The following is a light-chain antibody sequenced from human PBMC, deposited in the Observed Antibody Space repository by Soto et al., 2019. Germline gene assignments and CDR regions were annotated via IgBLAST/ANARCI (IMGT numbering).Light chain of an antibody. V-gene: IGLV2-8*01. CDR1: SSDVGGYNH. CDR2: EVT. J-gene: IGLJ1*01. CDR3: SLYTSENAYV. Sequence: QSVLTQPPSASGSPGQSVTISCTGTSSDVGGYNHVSWYQQHPGKAPKVVIYEVTKRPSGVPDRFSGSKSGNTASLTISGLQAADEADYYCSLYTSENAYVFGTGTKLTVL.